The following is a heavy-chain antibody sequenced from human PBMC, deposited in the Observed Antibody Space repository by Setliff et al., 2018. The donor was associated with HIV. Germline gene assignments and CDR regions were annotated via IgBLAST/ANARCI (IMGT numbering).Heavy chain of an antibody. CDR2: ISTYSGHT. CDR3: ARDSGRLSQSHLEY. D-gene: IGHD1-26*01. Sequence: ASVKVSCKPSGYTFTTYGLSWVRQAPGQGLEWMGWISTYSGHTNYAQKFQGRVTMTTDTSTNTVQMYLRGLRSDDTAVYYCARDSGRLSQSHLEYWGQGTLVTVSS. CDR1: GYTFTTYG. J-gene: IGHJ4*02. V-gene: IGHV1-18*01.